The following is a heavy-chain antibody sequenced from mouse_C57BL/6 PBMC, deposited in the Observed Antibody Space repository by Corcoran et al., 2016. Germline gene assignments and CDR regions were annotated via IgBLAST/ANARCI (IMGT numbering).Heavy chain of an antibody. CDR3: ARDYGSSYEGWYFDV. J-gene: IGHJ1*03. D-gene: IGHD1-1*01. CDR2: ISYDGSN. CDR1: GYNITNSYY. Sequence: DVQLQESGPGLVKPSQSLNLTCSVTGYNITNSYYWNVIRQFPGNKLEWVGYISYDGSNKYNPSLKNQITITRDTSKNQVFLKLNSVTTEDTATYYCARDYGSSYEGWYFDVWGTGTTVTVSS. V-gene: IGHV3-6*01.